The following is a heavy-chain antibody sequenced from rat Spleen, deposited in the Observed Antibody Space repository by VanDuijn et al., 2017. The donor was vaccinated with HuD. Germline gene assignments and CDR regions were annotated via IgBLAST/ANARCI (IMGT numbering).Heavy chain of an antibody. CDR2: ISYDGIST. Sequence: EVQLMESGGILVQPGRSMKLSCTASGFAFTNYYMAWVRQAPKKGLEWVANISYDGISTNYRDSVKGRFTIPRDNAKSSLYLQMNSLKSEDTATYYCARQGIGITRDYVMDAWGQGASVIVSS. J-gene: IGHJ4*01. D-gene: IGHD1-5*01. CDR3: ARQGIGITRDYVMDA. CDR1: GFAFTNYY. V-gene: IGHV5-7*01.